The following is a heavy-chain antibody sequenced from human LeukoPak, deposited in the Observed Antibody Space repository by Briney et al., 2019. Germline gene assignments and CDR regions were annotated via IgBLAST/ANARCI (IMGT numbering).Heavy chain of an antibody. D-gene: IGHD6-13*01. CDR2: INPSGGST. CDR3: ARDYSTSWYGNGDY. V-gene: IGHV1-46*01. CDR1: GYTFTSYY. Sequence: ASVRVSCKASGYTFTSYYMHWVRQAPGQGLEWMGIINPSGGSTTYAQKFQGRVTTTRDTSTSTVHMELSSLRSEDTAVYYCARDYSTSWYGNGDYWGQGTLVTVSS. J-gene: IGHJ4*02.